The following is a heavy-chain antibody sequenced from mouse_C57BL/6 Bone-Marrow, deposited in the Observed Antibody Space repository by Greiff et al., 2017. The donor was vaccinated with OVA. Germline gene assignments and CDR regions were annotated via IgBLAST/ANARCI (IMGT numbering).Heavy chain of an antibody. D-gene: IGHD1-1*01. CDR3: ARPYYYGSHYYAMDY. V-gene: IGHV5-17*01. CDR2: ISSGSSTI. CDR1: GFTFSDYG. Sequence: EVKLMESGGGLVKPGGSLKLSCAASGFTFSDYGMHWVRQAPEKGLEWVAYISSGSSTIYYADTVKGRFTISRDNAKNTLFLQMTSLRSEDTAMYYCARPYYYGSHYYAMDYWGQGTSVTVSS. J-gene: IGHJ4*01.